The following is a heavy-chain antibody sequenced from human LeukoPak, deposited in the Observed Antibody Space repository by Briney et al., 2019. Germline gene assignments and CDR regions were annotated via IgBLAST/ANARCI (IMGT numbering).Heavy chain of an antibody. CDR2: IPYDGSNK. CDR1: GLTFSSYA. J-gene: IGHJ6*03. CDR3: ARVAKSSWSFIRSNHYTDV. D-gene: IGHD6-13*01. Sequence: GGSLRLFCAASGLTFSSYAIHWARQASTKGLEGGALIPYDGSNKFYTESVKRRFTIARDTSKHTLYLQMNSLRVEDTAVYYCARVAKSSWSFIRSNHYTDVWGKGITVTASS. V-gene: IGHV3-30*04.